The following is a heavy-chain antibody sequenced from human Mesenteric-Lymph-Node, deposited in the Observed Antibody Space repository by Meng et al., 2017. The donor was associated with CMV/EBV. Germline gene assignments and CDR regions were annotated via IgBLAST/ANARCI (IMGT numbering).Heavy chain of an antibody. J-gene: IGHJ4*02. CDR2: ISGSGGST. CDR1: GFTFSSYA. Sequence: GGSLRLSCAASGFTFSSYAMSWVRQAPGKGLEWVSAISGSGGSTYYADSVKGRFTISRDNAKNSMYLQMNSLRAEDTAVYYCARYRTTGDYWGQGTLVTVSS. V-gene: IGHV3-23*01. D-gene: IGHD1-1*01. CDR3: ARYRTTGDY.